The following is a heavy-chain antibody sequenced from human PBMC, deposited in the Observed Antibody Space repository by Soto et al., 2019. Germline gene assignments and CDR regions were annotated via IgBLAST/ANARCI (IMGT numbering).Heavy chain of an antibody. CDR3: PRAGTRYYYYYDMEV. CDR2: IYYSGST. J-gene: IGHJ6*02. Sequence: SQTLSLTCTVSGGSISSCYCSWIRQPPGKRLEWIGYIYYSGSTNYTPSLKSRVAISVDTSKHQFALKLSSVTAADTAVYYCPRAGTRYYYYYDMEVWRQGTTVAASS. D-gene: IGHD1-1*01. CDR1: GGSISSCY. V-gene: IGHV4-59*01.